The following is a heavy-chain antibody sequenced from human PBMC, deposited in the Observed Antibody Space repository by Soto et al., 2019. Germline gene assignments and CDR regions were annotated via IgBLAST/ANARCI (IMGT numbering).Heavy chain of an antibody. CDR3: ARGGYSSSWYVPWGSDYYYGMDV. CDR2: IIPIFGTA. CDR1: GGTFSSYA. D-gene: IGHD6-13*01. Sequence: QVQLVQSGAEVKKPGSSVKVSCKASGGTFSSYAISWVRQAPGQGLEWMGGIIPIFGTANYAQKFQGRVTITADESTSTAYMELSSLRSEDTAVYYCARGGYSSSWYVPWGSDYYYGMDVWVQGPTVTVSS. J-gene: IGHJ6*02. V-gene: IGHV1-69*12.